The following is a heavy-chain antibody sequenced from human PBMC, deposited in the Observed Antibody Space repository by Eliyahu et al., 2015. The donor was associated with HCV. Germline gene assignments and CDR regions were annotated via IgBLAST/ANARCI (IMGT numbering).Heavy chain of an antibody. D-gene: IGHD1-7*01. CDR1: GXTXXXYD. CDR2: MNPNSGNT. Sequence: QVQLVQSGAXVKKPGASXKVSCXASGXTXXXYDINWVRQATGQGLEWMGWMNPNSGNTGXAQKFQGRVTMTRNTSISTAYMELSSLRSEDTAVXYCARGRSLRGGITGTTAYWGQGTLVTVSS. CDR3: ARGRSLRGGITGTTAY. J-gene: IGHJ4*02. V-gene: IGHV1-8*01.